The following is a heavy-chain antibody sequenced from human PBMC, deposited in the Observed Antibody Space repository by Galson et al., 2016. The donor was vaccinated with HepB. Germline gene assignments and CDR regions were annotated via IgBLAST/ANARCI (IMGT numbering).Heavy chain of an antibody. V-gene: IGHV3-73*01. Sequence: SLRLSCAASGFSFSASTMHWVCQASGKGLEWVGRIKANNYATAYAASVKGRFIISRDDSKNTAHLQMNSLKSEDTAVYYCVRGGSGGYYYGLNVWGQGTMVTVSS. D-gene: IGHD3-10*01. CDR3: VRGGSGGYYYGLNV. CDR2: IKANNYAT. CDR1: GFSFSAST. J-gene: IGHJ6*02.